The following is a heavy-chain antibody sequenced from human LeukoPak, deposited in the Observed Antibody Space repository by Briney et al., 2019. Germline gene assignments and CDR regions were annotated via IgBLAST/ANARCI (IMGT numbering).Heavy chain of an antibody. J-gene: IGHJ4*02. D-gene: IGHD6-19*01. Sequence: GGSLRLSCAASGFTVSSNYMSWVRQAPGKGLEWVSVIYSGGSTYYADSVKGRFTISRDNSKNTLYLQMNSLRAEDTAVYYCARVSDERWSSGWYVDYWGQGTLVTVSS. V-gene: IGHV3-66*01. CDR3: ARVSDERWSSGWYVDY. CDR1: GFTVSSNY. CDR2: IYSGGST.